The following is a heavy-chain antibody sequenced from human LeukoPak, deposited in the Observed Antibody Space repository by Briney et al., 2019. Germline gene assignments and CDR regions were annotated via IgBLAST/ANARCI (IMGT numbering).Heavy chain of an antibody. D-gene: IGHD6-19*01. J-gene: IGHJ1*01. CDR1: GFTFRSYW. CDR2: IKQDGSEK. CDR3: AREYSSGWDAEYFQH. V-gene: IGHV3-7*01. Sequence: GGSLRLSCAASGFTFRSYWMSWVRQAPGKGLEWVANIKQDGSEKYYVDSVKGRFTISRDNAKNSLYLQMNSLRAEDTAVYYCAREYSSGWDAEYFQHWGQGTLVTVSS.